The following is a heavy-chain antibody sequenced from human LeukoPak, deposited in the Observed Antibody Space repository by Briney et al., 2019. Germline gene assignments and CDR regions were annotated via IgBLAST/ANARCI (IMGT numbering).Heavy chain of an antibody. CDR1: GGSFSRYA. J-gene: IGHJ4*02. V-gene: IGHV1-69*13. CDR2: IIPIFGTA. D-gene: IGHD2-8*02. CDR3: ARGSGETGGYYYVY. Sequence: GASVKVSCKASGGSFSRYAMSWVRQAPGQGLEWMGGIIPIFGTANYAQRFQGRVTITADESTRTAYMELRTLRSEDTAIYYCARGSGETGGYYYVYWGRGTPVIVSS.